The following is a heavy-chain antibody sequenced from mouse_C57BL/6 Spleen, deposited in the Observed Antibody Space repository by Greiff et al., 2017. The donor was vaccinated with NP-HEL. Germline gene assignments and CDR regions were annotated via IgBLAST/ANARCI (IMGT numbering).Heavy chain of an antibody. CDR2: ISSGGSYT. J-gene: IGHJ4*01. D-gene: IGHD3-1*01. CDR1: GFTFSSYG. Sequence: EVHLVESGGDLVKPGGSLKLSCAASGFTFSSYGMSWVRQTPDKRLEWVATISSGGSYTYYPDSVKGRFTISRDNAKNTLYLQMSSLKSEDTAMYYCARHVGGFMDYWGQGTSVTVSS. V-gene: IGHV5-6*01. CDR3: ARHVGGFMDY.